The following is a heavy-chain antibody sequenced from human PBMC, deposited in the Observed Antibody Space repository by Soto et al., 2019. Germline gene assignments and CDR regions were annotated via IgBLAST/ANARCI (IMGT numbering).Heavy chain of an antibody. J-gene: IGHJ4*01. Sequence: PSETLSLTCTVSGGSISSYYWSWIRQPPGQGLEWVGYIYYTGTTTYNPSLRSRVDISIFASKSHFSLDLSSVTAAVTAVYYCARLGGYYQAFDSWGHGALVTVSS. CDR1: GGSISSYY. V-gene: IGHV4-59*08. CDR3: ARLGGYYQAFDS. D-gene: IGHD3-22*01. CDR2: IYYTGTT.